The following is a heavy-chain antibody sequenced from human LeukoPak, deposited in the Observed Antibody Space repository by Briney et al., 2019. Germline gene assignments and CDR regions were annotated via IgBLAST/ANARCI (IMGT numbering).Heavy chain of an antibody. CDR1: GYSFTNYW. J-gene: IGHJ4*02. D-gene: IGHD5-24*01. Sequence: GESLKISCQGSGYSFTNYWIGWARQLPGKGLEWMGMIFPSDSDTRYGTFFQGQVTISADKSIYTAYLQWSSLKASDTAMYYCARQTDNSFDYWGQGTLVTLSS. CDR2: IFPSDSDT. CDR3: ARQTDNSFDY. V-gene: IGHV5-51*01.